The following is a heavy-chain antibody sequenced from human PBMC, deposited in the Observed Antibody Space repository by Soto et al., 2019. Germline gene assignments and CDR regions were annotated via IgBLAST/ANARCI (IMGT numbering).Heavy chain of an antibody. CDR3: ARRVIGSSRAFDI. CDR2: ISDGGDLT. V-gene: IGHV3-23*01. Sequence: LRLSCAASGFAFSSHPMSWVRQAPEKGLEWVAGISDGGDLTYNADSVRGRFTISRDNSRNTLYLQMNSLRAEDTAVYYCARRVIGSSRAFDIWGQGTMVTVSS. CDR1: GFAFSSHP. D-gene: IGHD3-10*01. J-gene: IGHJ3*02.